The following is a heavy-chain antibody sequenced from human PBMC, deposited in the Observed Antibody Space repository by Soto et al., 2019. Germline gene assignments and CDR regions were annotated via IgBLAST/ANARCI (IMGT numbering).Heavy chain of an antibody. CDR1: GGTFSSYA. CDR2: IIPIFGTA. D-gene: IGHD6-13*01. J-gene: IGHJ6*02. Sequence: ASVKVSCKASGGTFSSYAISWVRQAPGQGLEWMGGIIPIFGTANYAQKFQGRVTITADESTSTAYMELSSLRSEDTAVYYCARPGIAAAGPDYYGMDVWGQGTTVTVSS. CDR3: ARPGIAAAGPDYYGMDV. V-gene: IGHV1-69*13.